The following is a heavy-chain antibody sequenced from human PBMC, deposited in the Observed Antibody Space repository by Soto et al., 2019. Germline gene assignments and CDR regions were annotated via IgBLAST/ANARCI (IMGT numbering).Heavy chain of an antibody. D-gene: IGHD5-12*01. V-gene: IGHV4-31*03. Sequence: SETLSLTCTVSGASISSGRSYWSWIRQHPGKGLEWIGYMFYSGSTYYHPSLKSRVNISADTSKNQLPLRLTSVTPADTAVYYCARDNGYGHFDSWGQGTLVTVSS. CDR3: ARDNGYGHFDS. J-gene: IGHJ4*02. CDR2: MFYSGST. CDR1: GASISSGRSY.